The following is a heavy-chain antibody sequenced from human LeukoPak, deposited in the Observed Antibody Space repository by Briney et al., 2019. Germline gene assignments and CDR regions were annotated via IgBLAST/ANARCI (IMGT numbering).Heavy chain of an antibody. V-gene: IGHV3-74*01. CDR3: ARHVYGSGSQKMVGFDP. CDR1: GFTLSDYW. J-gene: IGHJ5*02. CDR2: INGDGRST. D-gene: IGHD3-10*01. Sequence: GGSLRLSCAASGFTLSDYWMHWVRQVPGEGPVWVSRINGDGRSTTYADSVKGRFTISRDNAKNTIFLQMTSLRDEDTAVYYCARHVYGSGSQKMVGFDPWGQGTLVTVSS.